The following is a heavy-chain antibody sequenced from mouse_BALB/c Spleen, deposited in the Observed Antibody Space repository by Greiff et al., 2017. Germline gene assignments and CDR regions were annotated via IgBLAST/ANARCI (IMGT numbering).Heavy chain of an antibody. D-gene: IGHD1-1*01. J-gene: IGHJ4*01. V-gene: IGHV5-12-1*01. Sequence: EVQRVESGGGLVKPGGSLKLSCAASGFAFSSYDMSWVRQTPEKRLEWVAYISSGGGSTYYPDTVKGRFTISRDNAKNTLYLQVSSLKSEDTAMYYCTREGDSYDSSSSYAMDYWGQGTSVTVSS. CDR2: ISSGGGST. CDR1: GFAFSSYD. CDR3: TREGDSYDSSSSYAMDY.